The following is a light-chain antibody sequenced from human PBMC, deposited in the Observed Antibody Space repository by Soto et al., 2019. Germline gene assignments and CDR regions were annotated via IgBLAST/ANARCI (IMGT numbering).Light chain of an antibody. V-gene: IGKV3-15*01. Sequence: EIVMTQSPATLSVSPGDRATLSCRASQSVSSNLVWYQQKPGQAPRLLIYAASTRATGIPGRFSGSGSGTEFTLTISSLQSEDFAVYYCQQYNNWPPRWTFGQGTKVEIK. CDR1: QSVSSN. CDR3: QQYNNWPPRWT. J-gene: IGKJ1*01. CDR2: AAS.